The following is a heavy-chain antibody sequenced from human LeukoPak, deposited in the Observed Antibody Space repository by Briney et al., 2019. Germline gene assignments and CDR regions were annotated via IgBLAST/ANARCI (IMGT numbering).Heavy chain of an antibody. CDR1: GFTVSSNY. CDR2: IYSGGST. CDR3: ARDHPHYYGSGAPHYYGMDV. V-gene: IGHV3-66*01. Sequence: GGSLRLSCAASGFTVSSNYMSWVRQPPGKGLEWVSVIYSGGSTYYADSVKGRFTISRDNSKNTLYLQMNSLRAEDTAVYYCARDHPHYYGSGAPHYYGMDVWGQGTTVTVSS. J-gene: IGHJ6*02. D-gene: IGHD3-10*01.